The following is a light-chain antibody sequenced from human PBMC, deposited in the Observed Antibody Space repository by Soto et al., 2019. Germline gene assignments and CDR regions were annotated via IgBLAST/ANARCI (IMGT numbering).Light chain of an antibody. V-gene: IGKV1-39*01. CDR2: AAS. CDR3: QHRYGTPRM. J-gene: IGKJ1*01. Sequence: DLQMTQSPSSLSASVGDRVTITCRASQSISSYLNWYQQKPGKAPKLLIYAASSLQSGVPLRFSRGGSGTGFTITMRSLQAEGFVTFYVQHRYGTPRMFGQGTKVEIK. CDR1: QSISSY.